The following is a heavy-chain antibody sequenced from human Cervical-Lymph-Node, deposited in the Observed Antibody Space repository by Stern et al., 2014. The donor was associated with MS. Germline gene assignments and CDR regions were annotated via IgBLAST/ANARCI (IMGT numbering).Heavy chain of an antibody. CDR3: NTDSVVPVR. J-gene: IGHJ4*02. CDR1: GFSFSNAW. D-gene: IGHD2-21*01. V-gene: IGHV3-15*01. CDR2: IYRKAEGETT. Sequence: EVQLVESGGGSVKPGESLRLSCVASGFSFSNAWMTWVRQAPGKGLEWVGRIYRKAEGETTDYAAPVKGRFTVSRDDSKSTLYLQMNSLKNEDTGVYYCNTDSVVPVRWGQGTQVTVSS.